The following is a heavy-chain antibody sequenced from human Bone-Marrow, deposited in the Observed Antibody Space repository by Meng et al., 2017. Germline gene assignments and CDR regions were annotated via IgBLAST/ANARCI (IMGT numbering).Heavy chain of an antibody. J-gene: IGHJ4*02. D-gene: IGHD5-24*01. V-gene: IGHV3-23*01. CDR1: GFTFSSYA. Sequence: SCAASGFTFSSYAMSWVRQAPGKGLEWVSAISGSGGSTYYADSVKGRFTISRDNSKNTLYLQMNSLRAEDTAVYYCASHVEMAPIDYWGQGTLVTVSS. CDR2: ISGSGGST. CDR3: ASHVEMAPIDY.